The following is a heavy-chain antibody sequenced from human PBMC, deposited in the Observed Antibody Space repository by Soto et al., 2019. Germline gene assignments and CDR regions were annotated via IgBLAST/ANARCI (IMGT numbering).Heavy chain of an antibody. Sequence: EVQLLESGGGLVKPGGSLRLSCAASGFNLSHPWMTWVRQAAGTGLEWVGHIKSNTDGGTADYAAPVKGRITISRDDSTNTIYLQMDSLKTEDTAVYYCTTGIYYDLLTGYHNFAYCGQGTLVTVSS. J-gene: IGHJ4*02. CDR2: IKSNTDGGTA. V-gene: IGHV3-15*01. D-gene: IGHD3-9*01. CDR3: TTGIYYDLLTGYHNFAY. CDR1: GFNLSHPW.